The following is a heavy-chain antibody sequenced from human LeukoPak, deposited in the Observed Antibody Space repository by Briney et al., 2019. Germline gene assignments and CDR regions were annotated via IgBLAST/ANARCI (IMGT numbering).Heavy chain of an antibody. CDR2: IYYSGST. Sequence: PSETLSLTCTVSGGSISSYYWSWIRQPPGKGLEWIGYIYYSGSTNYNPSLKSRVTISVDTSKNQSSLKLSSVTAADTAVYYCASGRNDFWSGYYNYWGQGTLVTVSS. D-gene: IGHD3-3*01. V-gene: IGHV4-59*01. CDR3: ASGRNDFWSGYYNY. CDR1: GGSISSYY. J-gene: IGHJ4*02.